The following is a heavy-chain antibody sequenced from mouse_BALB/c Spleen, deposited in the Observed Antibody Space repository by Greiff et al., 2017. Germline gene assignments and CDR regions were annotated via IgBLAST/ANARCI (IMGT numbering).Heavy chain of an antibody. J-gene: IGHJ4*01. CDR1: GFNIKDYY. Sequence: VQLQQSGAELVRPGALVKLSCKASGFNIKDYYMHWVKQRPEQGLEWIGWIDPENGNTIYDPKFQGKANITADTSSNTAYLQLSSLTSEDTAVYYCARYYRCDEGYAMDYWGQGTSVTVSS. CDR2: IDPENGNT. CDR3: ARYYRCDEGYAMDY. D-gene: IGHD2-14*01. V-gene: IGHV14-1*02.